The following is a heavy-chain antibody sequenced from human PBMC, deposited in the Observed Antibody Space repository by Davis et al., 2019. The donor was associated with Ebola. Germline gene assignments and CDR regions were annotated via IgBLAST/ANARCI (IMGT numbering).Heavy chain of an antibody. V-gene: IGHV3-23*01. CDR2: ISGSGGST. CDR3: ARAVGNRYDSSGLAV. D-gene: IGHD3-22*01. Sequence: PGGSLRLSCAASGFTFSSYAMSWVRQAPGKGLEWVSAISGSGGSTYYADSVKGRFTISRDNSKNTLYLQMNSLRAEDTAVYYCARAVGNRYDSSGLAVWGKGTTVTVSS. J-gene: IGHJ6*04. CDR1: GFTFSSYA.